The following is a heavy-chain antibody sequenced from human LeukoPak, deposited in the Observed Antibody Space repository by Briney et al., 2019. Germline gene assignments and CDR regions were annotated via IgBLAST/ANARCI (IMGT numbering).Heavy chain of an antibody. Sequence: ASVKISRKGSGYSFTSYWIGWVRQMPGKGLEWVGIIYPGDYDTRYSPSFQGQVTISADKSISTAYLQWSSLKASDTAMYYCARREVYSGSYEYWGQGTLVTVSS. D-gene: IGHD1-26*01. J-gene: IGHJ4*02. V-gene: IGHV5-51*01. CDR3: ARREVYSGSYEY. CDR2: IYPGDYDT. CDR1: GYSFTSYW.